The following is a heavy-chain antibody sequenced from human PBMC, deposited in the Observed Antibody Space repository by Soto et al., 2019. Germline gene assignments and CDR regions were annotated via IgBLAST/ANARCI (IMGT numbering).Heavy chain of an antibody. CDR1: GYTFTSYG. J-gene: IGHJ6*02. V-gene: IGHV1-18*01. CDR2: ISAYNGNT. Sequence: QVQLVQSGAEVKKPGASVKVSCKASGYTFTSYGISWVRQAPGQGLEWMGWISAYNGNTNYAQKLQGRVTMTTDTSTGTAYMELRSLRSDDTAVYYCARSLSIAARPNYYYGMDVWGQGTTVTVSS. D-gene: IGHD6-6*01. CDR3: ARSLSIAARPNYYYGMDV.